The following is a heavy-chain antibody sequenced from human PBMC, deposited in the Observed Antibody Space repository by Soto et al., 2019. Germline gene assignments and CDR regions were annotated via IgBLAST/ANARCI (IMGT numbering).Heavy chain of an antibody. J-gene: IGHJ4*02. CDR3: ARQEHDYSNYDY. CDR2: IIPIFGTA. V-gene: IGHV1-69*01. Sequence: QVQLVQSGAEVKKPGSSVKVSCKASGGTFSSYAISWVRQAPGQGLEWMGGIIPIFGTANYAKKFQGRVTITADESTSTAYMERSSLRSEDTAVYYCARQEHDYSNYDYWGQGTLVTVSS. D-gene: IGHD4-4*01. CDR1: GGTFSSYA.